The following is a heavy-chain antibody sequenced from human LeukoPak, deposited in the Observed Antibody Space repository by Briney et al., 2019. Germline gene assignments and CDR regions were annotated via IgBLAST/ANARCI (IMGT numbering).Heavy chain of an antibody. D-gene: IGHD3-10*01. Sequence: SETLSLTFAVYGGSFSGYYWSWIRQPPGKGLEWIGEINHSGSTNYNPSLKSQVTISVDTSKNQFSLKLSSVTAADTAVYYCARSTMVRGVIGYWGQGTLVTVSS. V-gene: IGHV4-34*01. CDR3: ARSTMVRGVIGY. CDR2: INHSGST. CDR1: GGSFSGYY. J-gene: IGHJ4*02.